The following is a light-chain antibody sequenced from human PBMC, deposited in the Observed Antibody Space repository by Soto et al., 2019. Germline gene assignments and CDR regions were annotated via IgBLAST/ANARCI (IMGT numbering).Light chain of an antibody. Sequence: SYELTQSLSVSVALGQTARITCGGNNIGSKSVHWYQQRPGQAPVVVIYRDYHRPSGTPERFSGSNSGNTATLTIIRAQAGDEGDYYCQVWDLNTAVVFGGGTK. CDR2: RDY. J-gene: IGLJ2*01. CDR3: QVWDLNTAVV. CDR1: NIGSKS. V-gene: IGLV3-9*01.